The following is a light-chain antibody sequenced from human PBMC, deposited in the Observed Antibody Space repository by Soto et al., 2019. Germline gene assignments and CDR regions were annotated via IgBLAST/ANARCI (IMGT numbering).Light chain of an antibody. CDR3: AAWDASLNGPG. J-gene: IGLJ2*01. CDR2: SNN. V-gene: IGLV1-44*01. CDR1: SSNIGSNT. Sequence: QSVLTQPPSASGTPGQRVTISCSGSSSNIGSNTVNWYQQLPGTAPKLLIYSNNQRPSGVPDRFSGSKSGTSASLAISGLQSEDEADYYCAAWDASLNGPGFGGGTKVTVL.